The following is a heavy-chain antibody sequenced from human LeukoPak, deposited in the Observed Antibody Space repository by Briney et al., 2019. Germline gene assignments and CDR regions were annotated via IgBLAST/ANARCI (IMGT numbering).Heavy chain of an antibody. CDR2: IKQDGSEK. CDR1: GFTFSSYW. CDR3: ARDGPMYAMVRGVISRHFDL. Sequence: PGGSLRLSCAASGFTFSSYWMSWVRQAPGKGLEWVANIKQDGSEKYYVDSVKGRFTISRDNAKNSLYLQMNSLRAEDTAVYYFARDGPMYAMVRGVISRHFDLWGKGPLVRVS. J-gene: IGHJ4*02. V-gene: IGHV3-7*01. D-gene: IGHD3-10*01.